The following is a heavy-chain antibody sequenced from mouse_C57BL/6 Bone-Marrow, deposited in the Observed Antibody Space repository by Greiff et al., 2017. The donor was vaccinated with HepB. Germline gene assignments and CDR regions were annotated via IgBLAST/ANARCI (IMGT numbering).Heavy chain of an antibody. Sequence: QVLLQQPGAELVKPGASVKLSCKASGYTFTSYWMQWVKQRPGQGLEWIGVFDPFDSYINYIQKFKGKATLTGDTSSSTAYMQLSSLKSEDTAVYYCARERGFAYWGKGTLVTVSA. J-gene: IGHJ3*01. CDR1: GYTFTSYW. CDR2: FDPFDSYI. CDR3: ARERGFAY. V-gene: IGHV1-50*01.